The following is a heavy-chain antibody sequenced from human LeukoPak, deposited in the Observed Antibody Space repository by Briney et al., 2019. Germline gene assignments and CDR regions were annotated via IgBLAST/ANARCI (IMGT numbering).Heavy chain of an antibody. CDR2: IGGSGSNT. Sequence: PGGSLRLSCGASGFTFNSYVVSWVRQAPGKGLEWVSAIGGSGSNTYYADSVKGRFSISRDNSKNTLYLQMNSLRAEDTAVYYCARADSSSWYPGYYYYYGMDVWGQGTTVTVSS. V-gene: IGHV3-23*01. D-gene: IGHD6-13*01. CDR3: ARADSSSWYPGYYYYYGMDV. J-gene: IGHJ6*02. CDR1: GFTFNSYV.